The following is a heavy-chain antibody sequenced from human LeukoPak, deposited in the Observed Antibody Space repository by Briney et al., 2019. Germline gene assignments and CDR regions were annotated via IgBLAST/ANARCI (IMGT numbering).Heavy chain of an antibody. D-gene: IGHD2-2*01. CDR1: GGSISGGDYY. Sequence: PSETLSLTCTVSGGSISGGDYYWSWIRQPPGKGLEWIGYIYYSGSTYYNPSLKSRVTISVDTSKNQFSLKLSSVTAADTAVYYCARVGYCSSTSCNRGFDYWGQGTLVTVSS. V-gene: IGHV4-30-4*08. CDR2: IYYSGST. CDR3: ARVGYCSSTSCNRGFDY. J-gene: IGHJ4*02.